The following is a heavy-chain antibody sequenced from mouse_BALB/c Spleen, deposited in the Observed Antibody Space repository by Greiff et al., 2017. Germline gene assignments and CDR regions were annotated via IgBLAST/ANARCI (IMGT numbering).Heavy chain of an antibody. J-gene: IGHJ4*01. CDR1: GYTFTDYE. CDR2: IDPETGGT. D-gene: IGHD1-1*01. V-gene: IGHV1-15*01. CDR3: TRVIYGSSYDAMDY. Sequence: VQLQQSGAELVRPGASVTLSCKASGYTFTDYEMHWVKQTPVHGLEWIGAIDPETGGTAYNQKFKGKATLTADKSSSTAYMELRSLTSEDSAVYYCTRVIYGSSYDAMDYWGQGTSVTVSS.